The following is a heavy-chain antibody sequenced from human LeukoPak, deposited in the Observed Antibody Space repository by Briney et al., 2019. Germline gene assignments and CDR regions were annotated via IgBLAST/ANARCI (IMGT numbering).Heavy chain of an antibody. CDR3: ARGGTRLLGYYDSSGYYYFDY. CDR2: IYYSGST. V-gene: IGHV4-39*01. J-gene: IGHJ4*02. D-gene: IGHD3-22*01. Sequence: SETLSLTCTVSGGSISSSSYYWGWIRQPPGKGLEWIGSIYYSGSTYYNPSLKSRVTISVDTSKNQFSLKLSSVTAADTAVYYCARGGTRLLGYYDSSGYYYFDYWGQGTQVTVSS. CDR1: GGSISSSSYY.